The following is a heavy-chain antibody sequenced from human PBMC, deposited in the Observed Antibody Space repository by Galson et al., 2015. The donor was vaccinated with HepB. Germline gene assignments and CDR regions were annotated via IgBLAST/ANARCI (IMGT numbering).Heavy chain of an antibody. V-gene: IGHV3-21*01. CDR1: GFTFSTYS. D-gene: IGHD4-17*01. CDR2: ISSSSSHI. J-gene: IGHJ6*03. CDR3: ARGDGDYYYMDV. Sequence: SLRLSCAASGFTFSTYSMNWVRQAPGKGLEWVSSISSSSSHIYYADSVKGRFTISRDNAKNSLYLQMNSLRAEDTAVYYCARGDGDYYYMDVWGKGTTVTVSS.